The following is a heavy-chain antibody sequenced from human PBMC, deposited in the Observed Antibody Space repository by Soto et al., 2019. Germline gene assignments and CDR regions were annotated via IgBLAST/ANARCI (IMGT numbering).Heavy chain of an antibody. CDR2: IYHTGNT. D-gene: IGHD3-10*01. CDR1: GGSISSINW. CDR3: ARDLTTATRGAFDI. Sequence: SETLSLTCAVSGGSISSINWWNWVRQPPGKGLEWIGEIYHTGNTNYNPSLKSRVTISVDKSNNQFSLKLSSVTAAGTAVYYCARDLTTATRGAFDIWGQGTMVTVSS. J-gene: IGHJ3*02. V-gene: IGHV4-4*02.